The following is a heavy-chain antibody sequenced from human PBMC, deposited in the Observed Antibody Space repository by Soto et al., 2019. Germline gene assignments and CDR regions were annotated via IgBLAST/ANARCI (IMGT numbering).Heavy chain of an antibody. CDR3: ATTDSNAYAGFDN. D-gene: IGHD1-1*01. J-gene: IGHJ4*02. CDR2: IHHTGST. CDR1: GGSISTGDW. Sequence: QVQLQESGPGLVKPSGTLFLTCAVFGGSISTGDWWRWVRQPPGKGLEWIGEIHHTGSTYHNPSLKNRVTISVDNSKNEFSLILTSVTAADTAVYYCATTDSNAYAGFDNWGQGTLVTVSS. V-gene: IGHV4-4*02.